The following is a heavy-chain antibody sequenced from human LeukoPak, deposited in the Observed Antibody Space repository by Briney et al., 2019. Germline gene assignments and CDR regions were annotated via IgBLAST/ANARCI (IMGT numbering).Heavy chain of an antibody. D-gene: IGHD6-19*01. CDR3: GLSKLGIAVAGPIDY. CDR1: GYSLSSGYY. Sequence: SETLSLTCAVSGYSLSSGYYWGWIRQPPGKGLEWIGSTHHSGSTYYNPSLKSRLTVSVDTSKNQFSLKLSSVTAADTAIYYCGLSKLGIAVAGPIDYWGQGTLVTVSS. V-gene: IGHV4-38-2*01. J-gene: IGHJ4*01. CDR2: THHSGST.